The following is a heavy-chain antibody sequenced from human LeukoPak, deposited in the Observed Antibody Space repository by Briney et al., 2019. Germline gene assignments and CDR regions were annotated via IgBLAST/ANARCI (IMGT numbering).Heavy chain of an antibody. J-gene: IGHJ4*02. CDR2: ISSSGGTT. CDR1: GFTFSSYA. D-gene: IGHD6-13*01. Sequence: GGSLRLSCAASGFTFSSYAMSWVRQAPGKGLEWVSVISSSGGTTYYADSVKGRFTISRDNSKNTLYLQMNSLIAEDTAIYYCLKLSISYPRFVDYWGQGTLVTVSS. V-gene: IGHV3-23*01. CDR3: LKLSISYPRFVDY.